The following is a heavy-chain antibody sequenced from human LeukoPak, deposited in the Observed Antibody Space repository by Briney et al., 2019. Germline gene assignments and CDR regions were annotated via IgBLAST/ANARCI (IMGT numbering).Heavy chain of an antibody. CDR1: GGSFSGYY. D-gene: IGHD1-1*01. Sequence: SETLSLTCAVYGGSFSGYYWSWIRQPPGKGLAWIGEINHSGSTNYNPSLKSRVTISVDTSKNQFSLKLSSVTAADTAVYYCARGHHGRLEGYGMDVWGQGTTVTVSS. J-gene: IGHJ6*02. V-gene: IGHV4-34*01. CDR2: INHSGST. CDR3: ARGHHGRLEGYGMDV.